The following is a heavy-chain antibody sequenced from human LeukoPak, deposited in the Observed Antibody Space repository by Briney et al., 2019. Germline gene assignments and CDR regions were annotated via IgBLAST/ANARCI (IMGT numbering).Heavy chain of an antibody. V-gene: IGHV4-34*01. J-gene: IGHJ3*02. CDR3: ARKSKIVVPTRAFDI. CDR1: GGSFSGYY. D-gene: IGHD3-22*01. Sequence: KPSETLSLTCAVYGGSFSGYYWSWIRQPPGKGLEWIGEINHSGSTNYNPSLKSRVTISVDTSKNQFSLKLSSVTAADTAVYYCARKSKIVVPTRAFDIWGQGTMVTVSS. CDR2: INHSGST.